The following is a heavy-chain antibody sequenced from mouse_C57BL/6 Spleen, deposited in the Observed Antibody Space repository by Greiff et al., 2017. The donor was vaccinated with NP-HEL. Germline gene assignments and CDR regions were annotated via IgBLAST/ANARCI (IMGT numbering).Heavy chain of an antibody. D-gene: IGHD2-4*01. J-gene: IGHJ2*01. Sequence: QVQLQQPGAELVRPGSSVKLSCKASGYTFTSYWMHWVKQRPIQGLEWIGNIDPSDSETQYNQKFKDKATLTVDKSSSTAYMQLSSLTSEDSAVYYCASYYDSGFDYWGQGTTLTVSS. CDR2: IDPSDSET. V-gene: IGHV1-52*01. CDR3: ASYYDSGFDY. CDR1: GYTFTSYW.